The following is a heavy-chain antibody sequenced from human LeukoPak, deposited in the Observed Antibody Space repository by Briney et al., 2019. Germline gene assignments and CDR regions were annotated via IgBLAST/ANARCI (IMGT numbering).Heavy chain of an antibody. CDR2: IYNSGST. CDR3: ARGAPPDS. Sequence: TLTLTCIVSGASFNTGDYYWNWIRQHPGKGLEWIGYIYNSGSTYYNPSLKSRVTISVDTSKNHFSLRLTSVTAADSAVYYCARGAPPDSWGQGTLVTVSS. V-gene: IGHV4-31*03. CDR1: GASFNTGDYY. J-gene: IGHJ4*02.